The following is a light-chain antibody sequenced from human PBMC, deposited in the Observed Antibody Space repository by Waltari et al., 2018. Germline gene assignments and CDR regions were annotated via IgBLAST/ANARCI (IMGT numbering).Light chain of an antibody. Sequence: QSVLTQPPSASGTPGQRVTMSCSGNSSTIGYNTVNWYQHIPGTAPKLLIYTNNQRPSGVPDRFSGSKSGTSASLAISGLQSEDEADYYCAAWDDSLNGVVFGGGTKLTVL. V-gene: IGLV1-44*01. CDR3: AAWDDSLNGVV. CDR1: SSTIGYNT. CDR2: TNN. J-gene: IGLJ2*01.